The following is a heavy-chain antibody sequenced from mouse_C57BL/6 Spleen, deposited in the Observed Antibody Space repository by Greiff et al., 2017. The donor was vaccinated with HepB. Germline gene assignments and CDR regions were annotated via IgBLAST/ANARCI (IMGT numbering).Heavy chain of an antibody. V-gene: IGHV14-4*01. CDR1: GFNIKDDY. D-gene: IGHD2-1*01. CDR3: TTGYYGNFAY. J-gene: IGHJ3*01. Sequence: EVQLVESGAELVRPGASVKLSCTASGFNIKDDYMHWVKQRPEQGLEWIGWIDPENGDTEYASKFQGKATITADTSSNTAYLQLSSLTSEDTAVYYCTTGYYGNFAYWGQGTLVTVSA. CDR2: IDPENGDT.